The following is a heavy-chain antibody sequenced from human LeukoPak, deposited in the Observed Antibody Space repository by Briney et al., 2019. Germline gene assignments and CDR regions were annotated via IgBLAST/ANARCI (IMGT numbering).Heavy chain of an antibody. CDR1: GFTFSSYG. CDR2: ISYDGSNK. CDR3: AKDLDSYFDY. V-gene: IGHV3-30*18. Sequence: GGSLRLSCAASGFTFSSYGMHWVRQAPGKGLEWVAVISYDGSNKYYADSVKGRFTISRDNSKNTLYLQTNSLRAEDTAVYYCAKDLDSYFDYWGQETLVTVSS. D-gene: IGHD2-21*01. J-gene: IGHJ4*02.